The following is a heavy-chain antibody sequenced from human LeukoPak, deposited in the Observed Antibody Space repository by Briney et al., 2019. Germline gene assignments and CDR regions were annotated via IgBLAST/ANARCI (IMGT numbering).Heavy chain of an antibody. V-gene: IGHV3-48*02. D-gene: IGHD3-10*01. CDR3: ARGVIWFGESPKNWLGPDP. Sequence: GGSLGLSCEVSGLTFSTYSMNWVRQAPGKGLEWISYISSSGSIRYYADSVKGRFTISRDNAKNSLYLQMNSLRDEDTAVYYCARGVIWFGESPKNWLGPDPWGQGTLVTVSS. CDR2: ISSSGSIR. J-gene: IGHJ5*02. CDR1: GLTFSTYS.